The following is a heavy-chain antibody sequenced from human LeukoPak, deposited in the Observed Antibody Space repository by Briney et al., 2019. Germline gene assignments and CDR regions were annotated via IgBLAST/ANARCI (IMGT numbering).Heavy chain of an antibody. J-gene: IGHJ4*02. CDR2: IYYSGST. CDR3: ARGDISYFDY. CDR1: GDSMSAYN. Sequence: PSETLSLTCTVSGDSMSAYNWTWIRQPPGRGLEWIGYIYYSGSTNYKPSLKSRVTISLDTSKNQFSLKLSSVTAADSAVYFRARGDISYFDYWGQGTLVTVSS. D-gene: IGHD2-15*01. V-gene: IGHV4-59*01.